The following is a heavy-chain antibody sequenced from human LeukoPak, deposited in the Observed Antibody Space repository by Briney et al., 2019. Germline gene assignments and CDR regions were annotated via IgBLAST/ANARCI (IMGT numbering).Heavy chain of an antibody. CDR3: AKGLNYESSAAFDY. J-gene: IGHJ4*02. CDR1: GFAFRSYA. Sequence: GGSLRLSCTASGFAFRSYAMTWAPQAPGKGLEGVSGIGGSGGSRYYADSVKGRFTIARDNSRNTLYLQMNSLRAADTAVYYCAKGLNYESSAAFDYWGEGTLVTVSS. CDR2: IGGSGGSR. D-gene: IGHD3-22*01. V-gene: IGHV3-23*01.